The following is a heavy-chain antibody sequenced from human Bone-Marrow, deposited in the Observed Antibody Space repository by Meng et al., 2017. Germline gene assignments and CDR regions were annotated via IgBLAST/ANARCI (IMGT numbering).Heavy chain of an antibody. Sequence: SQIPSLTGAVYGGSFSGYYWSWIRQPPGKGLEWIGEINHSGSTNYNPSLKSRVTISVDTSKNQFSLKLSSVTAADTAVYYCARGLRIAGSNWFDPWGQGTLVTVSS. CDR1: GGSFSGYY. D-gene: IGHD6-13*01. CDR2: INHSGST. CDR3: ARGLRIAGSNWFDP. J-gene: IGHJ5*02. V-gene: IGHV4-34*01.